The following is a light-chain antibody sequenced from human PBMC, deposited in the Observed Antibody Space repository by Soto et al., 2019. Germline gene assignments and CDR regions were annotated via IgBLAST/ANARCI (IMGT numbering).Light chain of an antibody. J-gene: IGKJ1*01. Sequence: DIHLTQSPSSLSASVGDRVTITCRASQSINSYLNWYQQKPGKAPKLLIYAASALLSGVPSRFSGSGSGTDFTLTISSLQPDDFATYYCQQYNSYSWTFGQGTKVDI. CDR1: QSINSY. V-gene: IGKV1-39*01. CDR2: AAS. CDR3: QQYNSYSWT.